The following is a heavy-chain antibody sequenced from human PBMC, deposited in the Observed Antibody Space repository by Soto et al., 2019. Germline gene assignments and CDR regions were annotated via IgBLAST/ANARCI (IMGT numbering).Heavy chain of an antibody. V-gene: IGHV4-38-2*01. CDR3: ARTPNGYGDYYFDY. J-gene: IGHJ4*02. CDR1: GYSISSGYY. CDR2: IYHSGST. D-gene: IGHD4-17*01. Sequence: SETLSLTCAVSGYSISSGYYWGWIRQPPGKGLEWIGNIYHSGSTYYNPSLKSRVTISVDTSKNQFSLKLSSVTAADTAVYYCARTPNGYGDYYFDYWGQGNLVTVSS.